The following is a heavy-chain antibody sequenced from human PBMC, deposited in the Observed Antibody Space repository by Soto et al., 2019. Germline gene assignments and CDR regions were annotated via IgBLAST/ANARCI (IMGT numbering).Heavy chain of an antibody. D-gene: IGHD1-20*01. CDR2: MWYDGTNK. Sequence: PLGVLRLSCAASGFTFRNFGMNWVRQAPGKGLEWVAAMWYDGTNKFYEDSVKSRFIISRDDSKNALYLQMNSLRVEDTAVYYCARDLYDSCGYNPVLYGMDFWGQGTTVTVSS. CDR1: GFTFRNFG. V-gene: IGHV3-33*01. CDR3: ARDLYDSCGYNPVLYGMDF. J-gene: IGHJ6*02.